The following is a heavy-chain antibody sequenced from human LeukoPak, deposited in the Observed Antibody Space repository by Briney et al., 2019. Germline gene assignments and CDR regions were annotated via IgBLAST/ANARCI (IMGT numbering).Heavy chain of an antibody. CDR1: GFTFSSSW. CDR2: IKQDGSEK. V-gene: IGHV3-7*03. CDR3: VRDKVGFDY. J-gene: IGHJ4*02. Sequence: GGSLRLSCAASGFTFSSSWMSWVRQAPGKGLEWVANIKQDGSEKYYVDSVKGRFTISRDNAKNSLYLQMNSLRAEDTAVYYCVRDKVGFDYWGQETLVTVSS.